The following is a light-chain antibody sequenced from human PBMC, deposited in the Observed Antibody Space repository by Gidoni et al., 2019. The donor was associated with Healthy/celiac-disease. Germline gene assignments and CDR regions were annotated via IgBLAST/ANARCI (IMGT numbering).Light chain of an antibody. J-gene: IGKJ2*01. CDR2: AAS. CDR1: QSISSY. CDR3: QQSYSTPET. Sequence: DIQMTQSPSSLSASVGDRVTITGRASQSISSYLNSYQQKPGKAPKLLIYAASSLQSGVPSRFSGSGSGTDFTLTISSLQPEYFATYYCQQSYSTPETFGQGTKLEIK. V-gene: IGKV1-39*01.